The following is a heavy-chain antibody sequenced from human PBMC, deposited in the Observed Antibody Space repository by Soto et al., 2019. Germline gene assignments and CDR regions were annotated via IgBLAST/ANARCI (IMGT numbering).Heavy chain of an antibody. V-gene: IGHV3-73*01. CDR1: GLLFSDSI. CDR3: TRVIKVPPAFFDP. Sequence: GGSLRLSCAASGLLFSDSIIHWVRQASGKGLEWVGLIRSRVNNYATVYAASVKGRFTISRDDSKNTAYLQMNSLKAEDAALYYCTRVIKVPPAFFDPWGQGTLVTVSS. CDR2: IRSRVNNYAT. J-gene: IGHJ5*02. D-gene: IGHD2-2*01.